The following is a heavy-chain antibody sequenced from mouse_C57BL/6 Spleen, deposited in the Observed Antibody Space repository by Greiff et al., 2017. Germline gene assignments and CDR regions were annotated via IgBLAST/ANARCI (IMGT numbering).Heavy chain of an antibody. CDR2: IYPGNSDT. CDR1: GYTFTSYW. D-gene: IGHD1-1*01. V-gene: IGHV1-5*01. Sequence: VQLQQSGTVLARPGASVKMSCKTSGYTFTSYWMHWVKQRPGQGLEWIGAIYPGNSDTSYNQKFKGKAKLTAVTPASTAYMELSSLTNEDSAVYYCTSTTVVAYWYFDGWGTGTTVTVSS. CDR3: TSTTVVAYWYFDG. J-gene: IGHJ1*03.